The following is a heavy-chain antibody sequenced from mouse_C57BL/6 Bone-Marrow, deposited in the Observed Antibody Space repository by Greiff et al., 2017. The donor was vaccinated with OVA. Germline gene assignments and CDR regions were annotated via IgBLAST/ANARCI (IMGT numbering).Heavy chain of an antibody. CDR3: ARGLYYYGSSYVWYFDV. V-gene: IGHV1-76*01. D-gene: IGHD1-1*01. J-gene: IGHJ1*03. CDR2: IYPGSGNT. CDR1: GYTFTDYY. Sequence: QVQLQQSGAELVRPGASVKLSCKASGYTFTDYYINWVKQRPGQGLEWIARIYPGSGNTYYNEKFKGKATLTAEKSSSTAYMQLSSLTSEDSAVYFCARGLYYYGSSYVWYFDVWGTGTTVTVSS.